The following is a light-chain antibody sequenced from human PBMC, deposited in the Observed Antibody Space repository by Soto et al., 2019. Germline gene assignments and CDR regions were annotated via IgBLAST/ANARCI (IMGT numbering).Light chain of an antibody. CDR1: HSDVGSYNL. V-gene: IGLV2-23*02. J-gene: IGLJ1*01. CDR2: EVS. CDR3: CSYAGSTTQTYV. Sequence: QSVLTQPASVSGSPGQSITISCTGTHSDVGSYNLVSWYQQHPGKAPKVIIYEVSERPSGVSDRFSGSKSGNTASLTISVLQAEDEADYYCCSYAGSTTQTYVFGSGTKVTVL.